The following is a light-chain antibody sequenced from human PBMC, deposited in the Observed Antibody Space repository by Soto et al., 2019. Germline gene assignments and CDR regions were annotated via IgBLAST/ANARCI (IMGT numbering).Light chain of an antibody. CDR1: QSVSSY. Sequence: EILMTQSPATLSVSPGERVTLSCRASQSVSSYLAWYQQKPGQAPRLLIYGVSTRATGIPARFSGSGSGTDFTLTISSLEPEDFAVYYCQQRSNWPPLTFGGGTKVDI. J-gene: IGKJ4*01. CDR3: QQRSNWPPLT. CDR2: GVS. V-gene: IGKV3-11*01.